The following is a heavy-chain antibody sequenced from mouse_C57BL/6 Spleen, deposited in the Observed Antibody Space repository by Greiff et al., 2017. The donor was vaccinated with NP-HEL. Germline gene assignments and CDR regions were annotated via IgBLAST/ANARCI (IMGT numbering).Heavy chain of an antibody. CDR1: GYTFTSYW. J-gene: IGHJ4*01. Sequence: QVQLQQPGAELVMPGASVKLSCKASGYTFTSYWMHWVKQRPGQGLEWIGEIDPSDSYTNYNQKFKGKSTLTVDKSSSTAYMQLSSLTSEDSAVYYCARREGTMITPYYYAMDYWGQGTSVTVSS. D-gene: IGHD2-4*01. V-gene: IGHV1-69*01. CDR3: ARREGTMITPYYYAMDY. CDR2: IDPSDSYT.